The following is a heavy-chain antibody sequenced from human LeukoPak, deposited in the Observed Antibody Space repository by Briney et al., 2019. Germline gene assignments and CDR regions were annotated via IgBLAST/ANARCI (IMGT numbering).Heavy chain of an antibody. CDR3: TRGGWTVIRADY. Sequence: GGSLRLSCTASGFTFGDYAMSWVRQAPGKGLEWVGFIRSKAYGGTTEYAASVKGRFTISRDDSKSIAYLQMNSLKTEDTAVYYCTRGGWTVIRADYWGQGTLVTVSS. J-gene: IGHJ4*02. CDR1: GFTFGDYA. D-gene: IGHD2-21*01. CDR2: IRSKAYGGTT. V-gene: IGHV3-49*04.